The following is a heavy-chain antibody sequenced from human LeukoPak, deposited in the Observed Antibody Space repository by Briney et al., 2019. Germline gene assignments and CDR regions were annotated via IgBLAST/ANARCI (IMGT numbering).Heavy chain of an antibody. CDR2: ISSSSSTI. CDR1: GFTFSSYS. D-gene: IGHD6-13*01. CDR3: ARGYSSSWFDFDY. J-gene: IGHJ4*02. Sequence: PGGSLRLSCASSGFTFSSYSMNWVRQAPAKGLAWVSYISSSSSTIYYADSVKGRFTISRDNAKNSLYLQMNSLRAEDTAVYYCARGYSSSWFDFDYWGQGTLVTVSS. V-gene: IGHV3-48*01.